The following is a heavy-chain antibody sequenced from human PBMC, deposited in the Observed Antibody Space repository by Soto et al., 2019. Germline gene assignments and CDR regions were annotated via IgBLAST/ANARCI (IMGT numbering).Heavy chain of an antibody. D-gene: IGHD3-22*01. J-gene: IGHJ4*02. V-gene: IGHV3-23*01. CDR3: AKVSVSGYYGTGYFAY. CDR1: GFTFSSYA. Sequence: PGGSLRLSCAASGFTFSSYAMSWVRQAPGKGLEWVSAISGSGGSTYYADSVKGRFTISRDNSKNTLYLQMNSLRAEDTAVYYCAKVSVSGYYGTGYFAYWGQGTLVPVSS. CDR2: ISGSGGST.